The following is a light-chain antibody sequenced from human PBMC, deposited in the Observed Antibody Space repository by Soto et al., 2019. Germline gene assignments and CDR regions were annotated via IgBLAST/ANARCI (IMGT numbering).Light chain of an antibody. Sequence: ETVLTQSPATLSLSPGERATLSCRASQSISSYLIWYQQKPGQAPRLLIYDASSRATGIPARSSGSGSGTDFTLAISSLEPEDFAVYYCQQRGNWPLTVGGGTKVEI. CDR3: QQRGNWPLT. J-gene: IGKJ4*01. CDR1: QSISSY. CDR2: DAS. V-gene: IGKV3-11*01.